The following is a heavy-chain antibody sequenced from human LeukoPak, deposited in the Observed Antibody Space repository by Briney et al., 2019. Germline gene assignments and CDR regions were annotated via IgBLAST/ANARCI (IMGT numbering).Heavy chain of an antibody. CDR1: GDSVSSNSAS. CDR2: TYYRSKWNS. CDR3: ARDPDNSYEWGPFDP. J-gene: IGHJ5*02. V-gene: IGHV6-1*01. D-gene: IGHD1-1*01. Sequence: PSQTLSPTCAISGDSVSSNSASWNWIRQSPSRGLEWLGRTYYRSKWNSDYAVSVKSRITINPDTSKNQFSLHLESVTPEDTAVYYCARDPDNSYEWGPFDPWGQGTLVTVSS.